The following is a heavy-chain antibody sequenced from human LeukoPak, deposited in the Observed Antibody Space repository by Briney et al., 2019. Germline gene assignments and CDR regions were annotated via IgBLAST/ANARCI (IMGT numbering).Heavy chain of an antibody. CDR1: GDSVSSKNGA. D-gene: IGHD3-22*01. V-gene: IGHV6-1*01. CDR2: TYYRSKWYN. CDR3: ARVSQTPAYYYTSGYYYHGY. Sequence: SQTLSLTCVVSGDSVSSKNGAWNWIRQSPSRGLEWLGRTYYRSKWYNDYAESMEGRMTISQDTSKNQYSLHLNSVTPDDTAVYYCARVSQTPAYYYTSGYYYHGYWGQGTRVTVSS. J-gene: IGHJ4*02.